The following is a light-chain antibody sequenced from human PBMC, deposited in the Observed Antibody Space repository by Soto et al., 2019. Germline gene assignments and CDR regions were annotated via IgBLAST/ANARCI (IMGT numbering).Light chain of an antibody. CDR3: QQYCNLRT. J-gene: IGKJ1*01. CDR1: QGVSSS. V-gene: IGKV1-5*03. CDR2: DAS. Sequence: DIEMTQSPATLSVSVGERATITCRASQGVSSSLAWYQQKPSQAPKLLIYDASKIHSGVPARFSGSGSGREFTLTISSLQSEDSAVYYCQQYCNLRTFGQGTKVDIK.